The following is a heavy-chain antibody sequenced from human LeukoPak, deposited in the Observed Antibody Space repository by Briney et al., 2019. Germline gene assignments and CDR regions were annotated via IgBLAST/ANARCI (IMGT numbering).Heavy chain of an antibody. CDR1: GYSISGGYY. CDR2: IYHTGST. D-gene: IGHD2-2*01. Sequence: SETLSLTCTVSGYSISGGYYWGYIRQPPGKGLEWIGSIYHTGSTYYNPSLKSRVTISVDTSKSQFSLKLSSVTAADTAVYYCARHYKRGIVVLPAARMAAFDIWGQGTMVTVSS. CDR3: ARHYKRGIVVLPAARMAAFDI. V-gene: IGHV4-38-2*02. J-gene: IGHJ3*02.